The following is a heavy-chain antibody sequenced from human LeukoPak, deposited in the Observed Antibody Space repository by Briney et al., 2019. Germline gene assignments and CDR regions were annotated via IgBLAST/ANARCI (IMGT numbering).Heavy chain of an antibody. CDR1: GGSISSYY. CDR2: FYTNGRT. CDR3: ANSGGYYSYFDL. Sequence: SGTLSLTCTVSGGSISSYYRSWIRQPAGKGLEWIGRFYTNGRTNYYPALKRRATVTVDTSKIQFSLKLSSVTAADAAVYYCANSGGYYSYFDLWGRGTLVTVSS. V-gene: IGHV4-4*07. J-gene: IGHJ2*01. D-gene: IGHD3-16*01.